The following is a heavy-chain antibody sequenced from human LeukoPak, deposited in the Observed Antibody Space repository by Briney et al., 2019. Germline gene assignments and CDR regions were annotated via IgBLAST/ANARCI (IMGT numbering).Heavy chain of an antibody. CDR2: ISGSGGST. V-gene: IGHV3-23*01. Sequence: PGGSLRLSCAASGFTFSSYAMSWVRQAPGKGLEGVSAISGSGGSTYYADSVKGRFTISRDNSKNTLYLQMNSLRAEDTAVYYCAKARVQLVHLLDYWGQGTLVTVSS. J-gene: IGHJ4*02. CDR1: GFTFSSYA. D-gene: IGHD6-13*01. CDR3: AKARVQLVHLLDY.